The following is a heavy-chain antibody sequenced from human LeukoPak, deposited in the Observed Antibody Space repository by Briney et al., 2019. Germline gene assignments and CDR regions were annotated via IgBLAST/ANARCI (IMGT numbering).Heavy chain of an antibody. CDR1: GFTFSGHW. V-gene: IGHV3-7*01. D-gene: IGHD1-14*01. CDR3: TRDRSRAEDD. J-gene: IGHJ4*02. CDR2: INQGGSDK. Sequence: GGSLRLSCAASGFTFSGHWMSWVRQAPGKGLEWVANINQGGSDKYYVDSVKGRFTISRDNANNLLYLQMNSPRGEDTAVYYCTRDRSRAEDDWGQGTLVTVSS.